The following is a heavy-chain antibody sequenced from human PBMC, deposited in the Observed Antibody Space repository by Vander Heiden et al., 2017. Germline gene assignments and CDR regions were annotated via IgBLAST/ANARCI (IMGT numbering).Heavy chain of an antibody. J-gene: IGHJ4*02. CDR1: GFTFSSYS. CDR2: ITGSSSSI. V-gene: IGHV3-21*01. Sequence: LVESGGGLVKPGGSLRLSCAASGFTFSSYSMKWVRQAPGKGLEWVSSITGSSSSIYYADSGRGRFTISRDNAKNSLYLQMNSLRAEDTAVYYCARDRDSGYDRKFDYWGQGTLVTVSS. D-gene: IGHD5-12*01. CDR3: ARDRDSGYDRKFDY.